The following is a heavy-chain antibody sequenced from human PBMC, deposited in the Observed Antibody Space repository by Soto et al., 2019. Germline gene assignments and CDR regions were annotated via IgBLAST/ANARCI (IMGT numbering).Heavy chain of an antibody. V-gene: IGHV1-46*01. CDR3: PRHKPAFV. Sequence: ASVKASCKASGYTFTSSYMPWVGPAPGQGLVWMGMINPSGRRTSYAQKFQGRVTMTRDTSTSTVYMELSSLRSEDTAVYYCPRHKPAFVRGQGTL. J-gene: IGHJ4*02. D-gene: IGHD6-6*01. CDR2: INPSGRRT. CDR1: GYTFTSSY.